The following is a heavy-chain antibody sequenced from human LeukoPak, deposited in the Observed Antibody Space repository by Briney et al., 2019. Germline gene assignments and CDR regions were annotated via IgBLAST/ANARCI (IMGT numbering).Heavy chain of an antibody. J-gene: IGHJ4*02. D-gene: IGHD3-22*01. CDR1: GGSISSGSYY. CDR3: ARNDYYDSSGYYYGIDY. CDR2: IYTSGST. Sequence: NPSETLSLTCTVSGGSISSGSYYWSWIRQPAGKGLEWIGRIYTSGSTNYNPSLKSRVTISVDTSKNQFSLKLSSVTAADTAVYYCARNDYYDSSGYYYGIDYWGQGTLVTVSS. V-gene: IGHV4-61*02.